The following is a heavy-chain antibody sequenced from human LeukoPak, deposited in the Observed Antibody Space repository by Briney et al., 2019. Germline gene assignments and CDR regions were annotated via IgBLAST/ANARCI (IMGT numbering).Heavy chain of an antibody. Sequence: PPQRLSPTCAVYGVSSSGFYCSWVRQPARNGLGWIGEINHSGSTNYNPSLKSRVTISVATSKNQFSLKLSSVTAADTAVYYCASSNGGDYAFDIWGQGTMVTVSS. CDR2: INHSGST. D-gene: IGHD2-21*02. CDR3: ASSNGGDYAFDI. CDR1: GVSSSGFY. J-gene: IGHJ3*02. V-gene: IGHV4-34*01.